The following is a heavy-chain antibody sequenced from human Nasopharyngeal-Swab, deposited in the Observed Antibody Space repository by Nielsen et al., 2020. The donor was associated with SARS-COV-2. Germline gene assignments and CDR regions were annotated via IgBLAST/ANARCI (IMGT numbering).Heavy chain of an antibody. J-gene: IGHJ4*02. CDR2: IYHSGST. CDR3: ASSGVLWELLLDY. D-gene: IGHD1-26*01. Sequence: SETLSLTCTVSGYSISSGYYWGWIRQPPGKGLEWIGSIYHSGSTNYNPSLKSRVTISVDTSKNQFSLKLSSVTAADTAVYYCASSGVLWELLLDYWGQGTLVTVSS. V-gene: IGHV4-38-2*02. CDR1: GYSISSGYY.